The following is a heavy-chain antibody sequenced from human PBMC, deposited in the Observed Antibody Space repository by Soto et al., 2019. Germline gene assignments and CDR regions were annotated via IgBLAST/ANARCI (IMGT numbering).Heavy chain of an antibody. CDR2: IYDSGST. V-gene: IGHV3-66*01. CDR1: GFAVSRNY. Sequence: GGSLRLSCAASGFAVSRNYISWVRQAPGRGLEWVSVIYDSGSTYYIDSVKGRFTISRDNSKNTVYLQMNSLRAEDTAMYYCATPRGTYYYFYGLDVCGQGTTVTVSS. CDR3: ATPRGTYYYFYGLDV. J-gene: IGHJ6*02.